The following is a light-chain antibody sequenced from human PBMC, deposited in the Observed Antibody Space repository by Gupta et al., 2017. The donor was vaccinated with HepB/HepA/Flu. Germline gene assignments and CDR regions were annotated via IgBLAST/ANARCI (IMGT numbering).Light chain of an antibody. CDR1: SSHVGGYND. V-gene: IGLV2-11*01. Sequence: QSALTQPRPVSGSPGQSVTIPRPGPSSHVGGYNDVSWYQQHPGKAPKLMSDDVSKRPAGVPDRFAGSKAGNTASLTISGLQAEEEAYYYCCSYAGIYTYVFGTGTKVTVL. CDR2: DVS. J-gene: IGLJ1*01. CDR3: CSYAGIYTYV.